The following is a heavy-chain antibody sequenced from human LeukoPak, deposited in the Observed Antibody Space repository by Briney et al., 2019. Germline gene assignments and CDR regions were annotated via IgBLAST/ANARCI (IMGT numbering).Heavy chain of an antibody. Sequence: SVKVSCKASGGAFSSYAISWVRQAPGQGLEWMGRIIPIFGTANYAQKFQGRVTITTDESTSTAYMELSSLRSEDTAVYYCARSTANYYDSSGYYYWFDPWGQGTLVTVSS. CDR3: ARSTANYYDSSGYYYWFDP. D-gene: IGHD3-22*01. J-gene: IGHJ5*02. V-gene: IGHV1-69*05. CDR1: GGAFSSYA. CDR2: IIPIFGTA.